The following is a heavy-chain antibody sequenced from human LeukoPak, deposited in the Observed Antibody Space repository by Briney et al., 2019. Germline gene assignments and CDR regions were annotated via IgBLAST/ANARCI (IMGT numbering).Heavy chain of an antibody. CDR2: IYYSGST. V-gene: IGHV4-59*08. CDR3: TRGLFYGSGSYGYYFDS. J-gene: IGHJ4*02. D-gene: IGHD3-10*01. CDR1: GGSISSYY. Sequence: KPSETLSLTCTVSGGSISSYYWSWIRQPPGKGLEWIGYIYYSGSTFYNPSLKSRVTISVDTSKNQFSLKLNSVTAADTAVYYCTRGLFYGSGSYGYYFDSWGQGTLVTVSS.